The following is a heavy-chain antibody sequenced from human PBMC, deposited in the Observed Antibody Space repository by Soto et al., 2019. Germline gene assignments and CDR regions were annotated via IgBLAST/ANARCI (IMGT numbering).Heavy chain of an antibody. V-gene: IGHV6-1*01. D-gene: IGHD5-12*01. J-gene: IGHJ6*02. CDR1: GDTVSSNRAA. Sequence: PXQALSITCAISGDTVSSNRAACNLIRRSPSRGLEWLGRTYYRTRWYNDYAVSVKGRITINPDPSRNQFYLQVNSVTSEDTAVYYCAAATRGYLYYGLDVWGQGTTVTVSS. CDR2: TYYRTRWYN. CDR3: AAATRGYLYYGLDV.